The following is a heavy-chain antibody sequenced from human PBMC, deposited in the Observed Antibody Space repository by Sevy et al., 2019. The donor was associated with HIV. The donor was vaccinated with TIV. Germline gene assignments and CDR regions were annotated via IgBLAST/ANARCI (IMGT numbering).Heavy chain of an antibody. D-gene: IGHD3-22*01. CDR3: ARQMGYYDSSGYYPWFDY. Sequence: ASVKVSCKASGYTFTGYYMHWVRQAPGQGLEWMGRINPNSGGTNYAQKFQGWVTMTRDTSISTAYMELSRLRSDDTALYYCARQMGYYDSSGYYPWFDYWGQGTLVIVSS. CDR2: INPNSGGT. V-gene: IGHV1-2*04. J-gene: IGHJ4*02. CDR1: GYTFTGYY.